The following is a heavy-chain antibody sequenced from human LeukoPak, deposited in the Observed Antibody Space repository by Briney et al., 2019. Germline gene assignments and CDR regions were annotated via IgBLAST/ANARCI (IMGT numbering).Heavy chain of an antibody. J-gene: IGHJ5*02. CDR2: IYYSGST. CDR3: ARGLFLLSHWFDP. CDR1: GGSISSYY. D-gene: IGHD3-3*01. V-gene: IGHV4-59*12. Sequence: SETLSPTCTVSGGSISSYYWSWIRQPPGKGLEWIGYIYYSGSTNYNPSLKSRVTISVDTSKNQFSLKLSSVTAADTAVYYCARGLFLLSHWFDPWGQGTLVTVSP.